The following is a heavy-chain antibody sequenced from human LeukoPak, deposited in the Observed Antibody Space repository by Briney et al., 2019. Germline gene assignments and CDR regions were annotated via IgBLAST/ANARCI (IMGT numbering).Heavy chain of an antibody. V-gene: IGHV3-21*01. D-gene: IGHD3-22*01. J-gene: IGHJ4*02. CDR2: ISGSSSYI. CDR3: ASLQDYYDSSGFDY. CDR1: GFTFSTYS. Sequence: GGSLRLSCAASGFTFSTYSMNWVRQAPGKGLEWVSSISGSSSYIYYADSVKGRFTISRDNAKNSLYLQMSSLRAEDTAVYYCASLQDYYDSSGFDYWGQGTLVTVSS.